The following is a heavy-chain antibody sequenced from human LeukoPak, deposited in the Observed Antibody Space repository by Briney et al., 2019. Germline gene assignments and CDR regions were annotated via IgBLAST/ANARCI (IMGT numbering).Heavy chain of an antibody. J-gene: IGHJ3*02. Sequence: SETLSLTCAVYGGSFSDYYWSWIRQPPGKGLEWIWEINHSGSTNYNPSLKSRVTISVDTSKNQFSLKLISMTAADTAVYYCARPAYGGGPDAFDIWGQGTMVTVSS. CDR1: GGSFSDYY. CDR2: INHSGST. V-gene: IGHV4-34*01. CDR3: ARPAYGGGPDAFDI. D-gene: IGHD4-23*01.